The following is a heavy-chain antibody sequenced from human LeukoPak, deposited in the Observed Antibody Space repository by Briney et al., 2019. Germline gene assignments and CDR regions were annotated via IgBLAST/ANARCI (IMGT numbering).Heavy chain of an antibody. CDR1: GYTFTGYY. CDR2: INPNSGGT. Sequence: ASVKVSCKASGYTFTGYYMHWVRQAPGQGLEWMGWINPNSGGTNYAQKFQGRVTMTRDTSTSTVYMELSSLRSEDTAVYYCARAPPPEIDMDVWGKGTTVTVSS. V-gene: IGHV1-2*02. CDR3: ARAPPPEIDMDV. J-gene: IGHJ6*03. D-gene: IGHD5-24*01.